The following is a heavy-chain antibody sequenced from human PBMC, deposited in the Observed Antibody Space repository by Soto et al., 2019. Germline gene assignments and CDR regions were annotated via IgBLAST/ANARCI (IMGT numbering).Heavy chain of an antibody. CDR3: AKEAFVVVTAPDFDY. J-gene: IGHJ4*02. CDR2: ISYDGSNK. D-gene: IGHD2-21*02. CDR1: GFTFSSYG. V-gene: IGHV3-30*18. Sequence: QVQLVESGGGVVQPGRSLRLSCAASGFTFSSYGMHWVRQAPGKGLEWVAVISYDGSNKYYADSVKGRFTISRDNSKNTLYLQMNSLSAEDTAVYYCAKEAFVVVTAPDFDYWGQGTLVTVSS.